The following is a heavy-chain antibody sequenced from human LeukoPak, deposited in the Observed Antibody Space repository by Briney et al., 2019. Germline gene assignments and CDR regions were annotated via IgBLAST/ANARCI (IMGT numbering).Heavy chain of an antibody. CDR2: IYPGDSDT. CDR3: AAYYYDSSGYYIDAFDI. V-gene: IGHV5-51*01. CDR1: GYSFTNYW. D-gene: IGHD3-22*01. J-gene: IGHJ3*02. Sequence: ESLKISCKGSGYSFTNYWIAWVRQMPGKGLEWMGIIYPGDSDTRYTPSFQGQVTISADKSISTAYLQWNSLKASDTAMYYCAAYYYDSSGYYIDAFDIWGQGTMVTVSS.